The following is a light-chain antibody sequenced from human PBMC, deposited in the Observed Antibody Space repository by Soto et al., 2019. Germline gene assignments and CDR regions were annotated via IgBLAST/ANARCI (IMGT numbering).Light chain of an antibody. Sequence: EIVMTHSPATLSLSPGERAALSCRASQSINSELAWYQQKPGQPPRLLIYGASTRATGVLARFTGSESGSEFTLTISGLQSEDFAVYYCQQGHNWPLTFGQGTRLEI. V-gene: IGKV3-15*01. CDR1: QSINSE. CDR2: GAS. CDR3: QQGHNWPLT. J-gene: IGKJ2*01.